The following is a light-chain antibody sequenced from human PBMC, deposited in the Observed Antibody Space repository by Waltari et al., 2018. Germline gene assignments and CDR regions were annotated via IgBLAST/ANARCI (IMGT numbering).Light chain of an antibody. V-gene: IGKV3-20*01. CDR1: QSVGKY. CDR2: HAS. CDR3: QKYRSLPAT. Sequence: VSTNSQVTLSLSPGEGATIPCRASQSVGKYLAWYQQRPGQPPRLLIYHASIRATGIPGRFSGSGSETDFSLTISRLEPEDFAVYYCQKYRSLPATFGQGTKVEI. J-gene: IGKJ1*01.